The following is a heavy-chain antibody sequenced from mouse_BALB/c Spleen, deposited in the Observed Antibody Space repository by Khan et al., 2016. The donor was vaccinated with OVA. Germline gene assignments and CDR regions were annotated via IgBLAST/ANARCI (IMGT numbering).Heavy chain of an antibody. V-gene: IGHV1S41*01. J-gene: IGHJ2*01. Sequence: DLVKPGASVKLSCKASGYTFTSYWITWIKQRPGQGLEWIGRIAPGNGSSYYNEMFKGKATLTVDTSSNTAYIQLSSLSSEDSAVYFCARAMRGKVPLDYWGQGTTLTVSS. D-gene: IGHD1-1*02. CDR2: IAPGNGSS. CDR1: GYTFTSYW. CDR3: ARAMRGKVPLDY.